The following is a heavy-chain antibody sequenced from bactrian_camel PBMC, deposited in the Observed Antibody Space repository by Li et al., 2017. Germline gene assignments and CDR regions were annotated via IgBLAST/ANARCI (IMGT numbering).Heavy chain of an antibody. Sequence: HVQLVESGGGSVQAGGSLRLACDVREYSFSSNFGWFRQTPGQKREGVAYIYARSGGSEYADSVKGRFVISQNNAQSTIYLQMSSLKPEDSGMYYCAADAEGYTDYATTCLAHDFGNWGQGTQVTVS. CDR2: IYARSGGS. D-gene: IGHD4*01. J-gene: IGHJ6*01. V-gene: IGHV3S54*01. CDR1: EYSFSSN. CDR3: AADAEGYTDYATTCLAHDFGN.